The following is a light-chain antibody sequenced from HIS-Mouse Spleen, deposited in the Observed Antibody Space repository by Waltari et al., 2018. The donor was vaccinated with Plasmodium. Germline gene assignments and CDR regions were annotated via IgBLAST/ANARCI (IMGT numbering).Light chain of an antibody. Sequence: EIVLTQSPRPLSLSPGERATLSCRASQSVSSSYLAWYQQKPGQAPRLLIYGASSRPTGTPDRFSGRGSGTVFTLTISRLEPEDFAVYCCQQYGSSSWTFGQGTKVEIK. CDR2: GAS. J-gene: IGKJ1*01. CDR3: QQYGSSSWT. CDR1: QSVSSSY. V-gene: IGKV3-20*01.